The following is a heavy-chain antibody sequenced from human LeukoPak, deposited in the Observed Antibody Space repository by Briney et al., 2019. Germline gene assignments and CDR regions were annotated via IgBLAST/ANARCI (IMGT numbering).Heavy chain of an antibody. CDR2: IYSGGST. D-gene: IGHD6-6*01. CDR3: ARDTYSSSPSDY. Sequence: HPGGSLRLSCAAYGFTVCSSYMSWVRPAPGKGLEWVSVIYSGGSTYYADSVKGRFTISRDNSKNTLYLQMNSLRAEDTAVYYCARDTYSSSPSDYWGQGTLVTVSS. V-gene: IGHV3-53*01. J-gene: IGHJ4*02. CDR1: GFTVCSSY.